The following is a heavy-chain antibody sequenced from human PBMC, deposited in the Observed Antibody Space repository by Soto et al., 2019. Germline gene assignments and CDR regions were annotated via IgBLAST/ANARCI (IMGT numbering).Heavy chain of an antibody. Sequence: QVQLVESGGGVVQPGRSLRLSCAASGFAFSTYGIHWVRQAPGKGLEWVTSMSSDVSKKYYADSVKGRFTISRDNSKNTLYVQMDSLSAGDTAVYYCARGPVENCRSTSNYESDYWGQGTLVTVSS. V-gene: IGHV3-30*03. CDR1: GFAFSTYG. CDR2: MSSDVSKK. J-gene: IGHJ4*02. D-gene: IGHD2-2*01. CDR3: ARGPVENCRSTSNYESDY.